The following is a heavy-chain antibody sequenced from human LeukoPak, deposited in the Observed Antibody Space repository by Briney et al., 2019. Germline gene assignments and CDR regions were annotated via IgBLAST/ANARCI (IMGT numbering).Heavy chain of an antibody. Sequence: GGSLRLSCAASGFTVSSNYMSWVRQAPGKGLEWVSVIYSGGSTYYADSVKGRFTISRDNSKNTLYLQMNSLRAEDTAVYYCARDGRRLQMDYGMDVWGQGTTVTVSS. CDR1: GFTVSSNY. J-gene: IGHJ6*02. D-gene: IGHD5-24*01. V-gene: IGHV3-66*01. CDR3: ARDGRRLQMDYGMDV. CDR2: IYSGGST.